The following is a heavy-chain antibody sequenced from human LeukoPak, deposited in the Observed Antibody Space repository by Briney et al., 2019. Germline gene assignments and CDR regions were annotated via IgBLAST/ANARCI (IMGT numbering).Heavy chain of an antibody. V-gene: IGHV4-34*01. J-gene: IGHJ5*02. Sequence: SETLSLTCVVYGGSFSGYYWSWIRQPPGKGLEWIGEINHSGSTNYNPSLKSRVTISVDTSKNQFSLKLSSVTAADTAVYYCARGWHNWFDPWGQGTLVTVSS. CDR1: GGSFSGYY. CDR3: ARGWHNWFDP. CDR2: INHSGST.